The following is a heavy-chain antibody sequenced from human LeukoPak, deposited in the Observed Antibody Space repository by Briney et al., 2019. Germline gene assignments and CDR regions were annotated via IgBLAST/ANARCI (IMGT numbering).Heavy chain of an antibody. Sequence: GASVKVSCKASGYTFTGYYMHWVRQAPGQGLEWMGWINPNSGGTNYAQKFRGRVTMTRDTSISTAYMELSRLRSDDTAVYYCARFRQGAGHYDYWGQGTLVTVSS. D-gene: IGHD6-19*01. V-gene: IGHV1-2*02. CDR3: ARFRQGAGHYDY. J-gene: IGHJ4*02. CDR1: GYTFTGYY. CDR2: INPNSGGT.